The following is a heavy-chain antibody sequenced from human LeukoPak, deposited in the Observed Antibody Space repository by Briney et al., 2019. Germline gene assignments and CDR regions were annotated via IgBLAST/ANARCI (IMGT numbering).Heavy chain of an antibody. D-gene: IGHD2-15*01. CDR2: ISYDGSNK. Sequence: GGSLRLSCAASGFTFSSYAMHWVRQAPGKGLEWVAVISYDGSNKYYADSVKGRFTISRDNSKNTLYLQMNSLRAEDTAVYYCAKSRSSLGYCSGGSCPFDYWGQGTLVTVSS. V-gene: IGHV3-30-3*02. CDR3: AKSRSSLGYCSGGSCPFDY. CDR1: GFTFSSYA. J-gene: IGHJ4*02.